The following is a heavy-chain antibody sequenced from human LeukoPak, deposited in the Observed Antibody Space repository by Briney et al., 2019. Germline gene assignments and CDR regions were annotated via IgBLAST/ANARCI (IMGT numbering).Heavy chain of an antibody. CDR3: AREDLRSSFDP. CDR2: VYYSGST. CDR1: GGSISSGGYY. Sequence: SETLSLTCTVSGGSISSGGYYWSWIRQHPGKGLEWIGYVYYSGSTYYNPSLKSRVTISVDTSKNQFSLKLSSVTAADTAVYYCAREDLRSSFDPWGQGTLVTVSS. J-gene: IGHJ5*02. D-gene: IGHD6-6*01. V-gene: IGHV4-31*03.